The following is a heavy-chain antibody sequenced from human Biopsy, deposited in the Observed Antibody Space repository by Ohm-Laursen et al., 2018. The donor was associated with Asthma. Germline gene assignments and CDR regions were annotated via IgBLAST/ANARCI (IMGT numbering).Heavy chain of an antibody. CDR2: IKTVFGTT. CDR3: ARCQVGYSSGWSLLLKKIYYSGMDV. CDR1: GGTFSNFA. Sequence: ASVKVSCKAPGGTFSNFAIGWVRQAPGQGLEWLGGIKTVFGTTNYPQKFQGRVTITADESTSTAYMEVTSLRSEDTAIYYCARCQVGYSSGWSLLLKKIYYSGMDVWGQGTAVTVSS. J-gene: IGHJ6*02. V-gene: IGHV1-69*13. D-gene: IGHD6-19*01.